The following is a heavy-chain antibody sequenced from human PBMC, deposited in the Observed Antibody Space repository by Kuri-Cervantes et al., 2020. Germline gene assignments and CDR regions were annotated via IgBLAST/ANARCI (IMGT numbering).Heavy chain of an antibody. D-gene: IGHD5-18*01. CDR3: ARERGYSYGLSAFDI. CDR1: GGTFSSYT. Sequence: SVKVSCKASGGTFSSYTISWVRQAPGQGLEWMGRIIPILGIANYAQKFQGRVTITADKSTSTAYMELSSLRSEDTAVYYCARERGYSYGLSAFDIWGRGTMVTVSS. CDR2: IIPILGIA. V-gene: IGHV1-69*04. J-gene: IGHJ3*02.